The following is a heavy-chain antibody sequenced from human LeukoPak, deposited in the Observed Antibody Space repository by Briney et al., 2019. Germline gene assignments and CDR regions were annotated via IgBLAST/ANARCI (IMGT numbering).Heavy chain of an antibody. Sequence: GGSLRPSCAASGFTFSSYAMSWVRQAPGKGLEWVSALSGSGGSTYYADSVKGRFTISRDNSKNTLYLQMNSLRAEDTAVYYCAKQQGYYYDSSGYAEFNYWGQGTLVTVSS. CDR3: AKQQGYYYDSSGYAEFNY. CDR2: LSGSGGST. V-gene: IGHV3-23*01. D-gene: IGHD3-22*01. CDR1: GFTFSSYA. J-gene: IGHJ4*02.